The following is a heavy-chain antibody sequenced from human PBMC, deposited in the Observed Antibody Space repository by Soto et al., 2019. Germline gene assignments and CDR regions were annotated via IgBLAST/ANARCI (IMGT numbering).Heavy chain of an antibody. CDR2: ILHDGNNK. J-gene: IGHJ4*02. Sequence: QVQLVESGGGVVQPGRSLRLSCAASGFTFSNYIMHWVRQAPGKGLEWVAIILHDGNNKYYADSVKGRFTISRDNSKNPLYLQMNSLRTEDTAIYYCARDDEGGSYCDLGYWGQGPLVTVSS. CDR3: ARDDEGGSYCDLGY. V-gene: IGHV3-30-3*01. D-gene: IGHD3-10*01. CDR1: GFTFSNYI.